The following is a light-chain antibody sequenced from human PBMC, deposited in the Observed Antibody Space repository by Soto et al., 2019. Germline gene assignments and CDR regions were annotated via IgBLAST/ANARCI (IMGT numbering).Light chain of an antibody. CDR1: SSDVGSYNL. Sequence: QSVLTQPASVSGSPGQSITISCTGTSSDVGSYNLVSWYQQHPGKASKLMIYEVSKRPSGVSNRFSGSKSGNTASLTISGLQAEDEADYYCCSYASSTSYVFGTGTKVTVL. V-gene: IGLV2-23*02. J-gene: IGLJ1*01. CDR3: CSYASSTSYV. CDR2: EVS.